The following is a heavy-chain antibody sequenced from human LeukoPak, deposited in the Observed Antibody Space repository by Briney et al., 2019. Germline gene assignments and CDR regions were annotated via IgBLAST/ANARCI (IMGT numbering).Heavy chain of an antibody. V-gene: IGHV4-59*01. CDR3: ARGSPYYYDSRNAFDI. Sequence: PSETLSLTCSVSGGSISSYYWSWIRQPPGKGLEWIGYIYYSGSTNYNPSLKSRVTISVDTSKNQFSLKLSSVTAADTAVYYCARGSPYYYDSRNAFDIWGQGTMVTVSS. CDR2: IYYSGST. CDR1: GGSISSYY. D-gene: IGHD3-22*01. J-gene: IGHJ3*02.